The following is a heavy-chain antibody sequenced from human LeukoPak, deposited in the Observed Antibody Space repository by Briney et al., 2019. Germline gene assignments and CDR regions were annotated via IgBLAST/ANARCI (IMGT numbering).Heavy chain of an antibody. J-gene: IGHJ4*02. CDR1: GGTFISYD. V-gene: IGHV1-69*06. Sequence: SVKVSCKASGGTFISYDFSWVRQPPGQGLEWMGGIIPMFGKTNYAQKFQGRVTTTADKATSTAYMEMSSLRSEDTAVYYCAGGRTDIVVVPATLRNYYFDYWGQGTLVTVSS. CDR3: AGGRTDIVVVPATLRNYYFDY. CDR2: IIPMFGKT. D-gene: IGHD2-2*01.